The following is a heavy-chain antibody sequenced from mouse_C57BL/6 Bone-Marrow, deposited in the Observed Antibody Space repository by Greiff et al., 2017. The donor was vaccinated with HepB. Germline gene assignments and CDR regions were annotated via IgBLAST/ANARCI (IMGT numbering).Heavy chain of an antibody. J-gene: IGHJ2*01. CDR3: ARCKDRTNLDY. V-gene: IGHV1-78*01. Sequence: VKLVESGPELVKPGASVKISCKVSGYTFTDHTIHWVKQRPEQGLEWIGYIYPRDGSTKYNEKFKGKATLTADKSSSTAYMQRNSLTSEDSAVYFCARCKDRTNLDYWGQGTTLTVSS. CDR1: GYTFTDHT. CDR2: IYPRDGST. D-gene: IGHD1-3*01.